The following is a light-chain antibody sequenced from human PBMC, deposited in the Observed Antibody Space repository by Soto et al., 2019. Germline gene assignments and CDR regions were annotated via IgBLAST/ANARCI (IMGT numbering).Light chain of an antibody. CDR3: QQRSNWRWLT. Sequence: EILLTQSPATLSWSPGERATLSCRASQSVSSYLAWYQQKAGQAPRLLIYDASNRATGIPARFSGSVSGTDFTLTISSLETQDFAVYYCQQRSNWRWLTFGGGTQVDIK. V-gene: IGKV3-11*01. J-gene: IGKJ4*01. CDR2: DAS. CDR1: QSVSSY.